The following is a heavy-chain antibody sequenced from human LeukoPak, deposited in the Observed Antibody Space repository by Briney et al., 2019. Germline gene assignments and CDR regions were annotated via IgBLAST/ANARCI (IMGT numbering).Heavy chain of an antibody. J-gene: IGHJ6*02. Sequence: ASVKVSCKASGYTFASYGISWLRQAPGRGLEWVGWVSAHSGNTKYAERVQGRASMTADTSTSTAYMELRSLRSDDTALYYCARVSCGYNCHYAMDVWGQGTTVTVSS. V-gene: IGHV1-18*01. CDR3: ARVSCGYNCHYAMDV. D-gene: IGHD5-18*01. CDR2: VSAHSGNT. CDR1: GYTFASYG.